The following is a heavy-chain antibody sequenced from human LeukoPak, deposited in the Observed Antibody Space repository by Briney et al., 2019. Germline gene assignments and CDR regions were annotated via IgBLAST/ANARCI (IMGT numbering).Heavy chain of an antibody. Sequence: GGSLRLSCTASGFTFRTHSMHWVRQAPGKGLEWVAVISYDGSNKYYADSVKGRFTVSRDNAKNSLYLQMNSLRDEDTAVYYCARSTVTTLTEYFHHWGQGTLVTVSS. V-gene: IGHV3-30*03. J-gene: IGHJ1*01. CDR1: GFTFRTHS. CDR2: ISYDGSNK. CDR3: ARSTVTTLTEYFHH. D-gene: IGHD4-11*01.